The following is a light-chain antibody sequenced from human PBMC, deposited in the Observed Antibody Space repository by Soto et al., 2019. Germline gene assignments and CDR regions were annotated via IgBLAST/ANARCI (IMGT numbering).Light chain of an antibody. CDR2: HVS. CDR1: SSDVGGYNY. CDR3: SSYASSSTLYV. V-gene: IGLV2-14*03. Sequence: QSALTHPASVSGSPGQSITISCTGTSSDVGGYNYVSWYQQHPGKAPKLMIYHVSNRPSGVSNRFSGSKSGNTASLTISGLQAEDEADYYCSSYASSSTLYVFGAGTKVTVL. J-gene: IGLJ1*01.